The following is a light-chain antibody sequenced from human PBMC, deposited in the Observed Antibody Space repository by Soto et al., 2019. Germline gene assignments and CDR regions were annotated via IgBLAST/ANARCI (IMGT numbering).Light chain of an antibody. J-gene: IGLJ2*01. CDR1: SSNIGNNY. CDR3: GTWDSSRSAVV. V-gene: IGLV1-51*01. CDR2: DNN. Sequence: QSVLTQPPSVSAAPGQKVTISCSGSSSNIGNNYVSWYQQLPGTAPKLLIYDNNKRPSGIPDRFSGSKSGTSATLGITGLQTGDEADYYCGTWDSSRSAVVFGGVTKVTVL.